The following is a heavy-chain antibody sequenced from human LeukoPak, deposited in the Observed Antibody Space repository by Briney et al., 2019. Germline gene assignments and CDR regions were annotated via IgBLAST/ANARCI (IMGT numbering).Heavy chain of an antibody. CDR3: ARDRRDSSGYQFDY. V-gene: IGHV4-4*07. CDR1: GGSISSYY. D-gene: IGHD3-22*01. CDR2: IYTSGST. Sequence: PSETLSLTCTVSGGSISSYYWSWIRQPAGKGLEWIGRIYTSGSTNYNPSLKSRVTISVDKSKNQCSLKLSSVTAADTAVYYCARDRRDSSGYQFDYWGQGTLVTVSS. J-gene: IGHJ4*02.